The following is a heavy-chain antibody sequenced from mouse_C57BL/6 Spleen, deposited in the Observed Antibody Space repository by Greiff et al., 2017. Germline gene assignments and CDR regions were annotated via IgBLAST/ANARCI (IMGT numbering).Heavy chain of an antibody. V-gene: IGHV1-69*01. CDR1: GYTFTSYW. CDR3: ARGGTPWFAY. CDR2: IDPSDSYT. D-gene: IGHD3-3*01. J-gene: IGHJ3*01. Sequence: QVQLQQPGAELVMPGASVKLSCKASGYTFTSYWMHWVKQRPGQGLEWIGEIDPSDSYTNYNQKFKGKSTLTVDKSSSTAYMQLSSLTSEDSAVYYCARGGTPWFAYWGQGTLVTVSA.